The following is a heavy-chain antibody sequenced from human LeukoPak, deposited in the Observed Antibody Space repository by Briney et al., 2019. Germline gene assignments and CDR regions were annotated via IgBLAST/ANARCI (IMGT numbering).Heavy chain of an antibody. CDR1: GFTFSNAW. CDR2: IKSKTDGGTT. Sequence: PGGSLRLSCAASGFTFSNAWMSWVRQAPGKGLEWAGRIKSKTDGGTTDYAAPVKGRFTISRDDSKNTLYLQMNSLKTEDTAVYYCTTTTYGDYGSGDDAFDIWGQGTMVTVSS. D-gene: IGHD4-17*01. J-gene: IGHJ3*02. V-gene: IGHV3-15*01. CDR3: TTTTYGDYGSGDDAFDI.